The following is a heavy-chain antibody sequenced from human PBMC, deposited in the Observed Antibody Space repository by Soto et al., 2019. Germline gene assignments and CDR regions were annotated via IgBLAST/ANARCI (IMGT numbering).Heavy chain of an antibody. CDR2: IYYSGST. V-gene: IGHV4-31*03. J-gene: IGHJ6*02. Sequence: SETLSLTCTVSGGSISSGGYYWSWIRQHPGKGLEWIGYIYYSGSTYYNPSLKSRVTISVDTSKNQFSLKLSSVTAADTAVYYCARELPSGYYYYYGMDVWGPGTTVTVSS. CDR3: ARELPSGYYYYYGMDV. D-gene: IGHD1-26*01. CDR1: GGSISSGGYY.